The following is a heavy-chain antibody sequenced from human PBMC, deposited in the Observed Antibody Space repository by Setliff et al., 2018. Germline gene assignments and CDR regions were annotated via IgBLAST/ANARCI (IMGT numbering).Heavy chain of an antibody. D-gene: IGHD6-6*01. Sequence: SETLSLTCAAYGGTFSDYYWTWIRQPPGKGLEWIGEINHRGSTNYNPSLKSRATISLDTSKDQFSLKLISMSAADTAVYFCARGRNIAARLLDSGGQGALVTASA. CDR2: INHRGST. V-gene: IGHV4-34*01. J-gene: IGHJ4*02. CDR3: ARGRNIAARLLDS. CDR1: GGTFSDYY.